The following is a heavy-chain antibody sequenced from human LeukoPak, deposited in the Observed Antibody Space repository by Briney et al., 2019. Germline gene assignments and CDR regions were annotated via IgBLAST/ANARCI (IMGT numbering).Heavy chain of an antibody. CDR1: GFTFSSYS. CDR2: ISSSSSYI. CDR3: ARDTYYYDSSGYYYGQPFDY. Sequence: AGGSLRLSCAASGFTFSSYSMNWVRQAPGKGLEWVSSISSSSSYIYYADSVKGRFTTSRDNAKNSLYLQMNSLRAEDTAVYYCARDTYYYDSSGYYYGQPFDYWGQGTLVTVSS. D-gene: IGHD3-22*01. J-gene: IGHJ4*02. V-gene: IGHV3-21*01.